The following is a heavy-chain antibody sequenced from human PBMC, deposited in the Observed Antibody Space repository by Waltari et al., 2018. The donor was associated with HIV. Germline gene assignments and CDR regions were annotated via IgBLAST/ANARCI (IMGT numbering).Heavy chain of an antibody. J-gene: IGHJ5*02. CDR2: INRYESST. CDR3: ARMAARTT. Sequence: EVQLVESGGGLVQPGGSLRLSCAVSGFTFSSYWMHWVRQVPGKGLVWVSRINRYESSTSYADSVKGQFTISRDNAKNTLYLQMISLRAEDTAVYYCARMAARTTWGQGTLVTVSS. V-gene: IGHV3-74*01. CDR1: GFTFSSYW. D-gene: IGHD1-1*01.